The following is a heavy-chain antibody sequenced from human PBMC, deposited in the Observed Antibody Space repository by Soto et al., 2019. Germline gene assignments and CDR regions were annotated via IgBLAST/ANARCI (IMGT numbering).Heavy chain of an antibody. D-gene: IGHD6-6*01. J-gene: IGHJ4*02. CDR2: MSSGGYTI. CDR1: GFIFSDYY. Sequence: QVQLLESGGGLVKPGGSLRLSCAASGFIFSDYYMSWFRQAPGKGLEWLSYMSSGGYTIYYADSVKGPFTISRDNAKNSLYLQINSLGADDTAVYYCARAQYSSSSVFDYWGQGTLVTVSS. CDR3: ARAQYSSSSVFDY. V-gene: IGHV3-11*01.